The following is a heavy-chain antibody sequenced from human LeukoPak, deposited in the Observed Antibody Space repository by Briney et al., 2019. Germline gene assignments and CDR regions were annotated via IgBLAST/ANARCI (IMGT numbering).Heavy chain of an antibody. CDR3: ARLGYDSSGYHPFDY. CDR2: INSEGGTT. J-gene: IGHJ4*02. D-gene: IGHD3-22*01. CDR1: GFTFSGLW. V-gene: IGHV3-74*01. Sequence: PGGSLRLSCAASGFTFSGLWMRWVRQAPGKGLVWVARINSEGGTTNSAYAVKGRFTISIDNAKNTRYLQMNSMRVEDTALYYCARLGYDSSGYHPFDYWGQGTLVTVSS.